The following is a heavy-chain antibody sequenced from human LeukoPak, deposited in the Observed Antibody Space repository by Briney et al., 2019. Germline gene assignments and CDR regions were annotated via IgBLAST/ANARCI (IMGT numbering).Heavy chain of an antibody. V-gene: IGHV4-39*07. CDR1: GGSISSSSYY. CDR3: AREVYCGGDCYSHYFDY. J-gene: IGHJ4*02. D-gene: IGHD2-21*01. CDR2: IYHSGST. Sequence: SETLSLTCTVSGGSISSSSYYWGWIRQPPGKGLEWIGSIYHSGSTYYNPSLKSRVTISVDTSKNQFSLKLSSVTAADTAVYYCAREVYCGGDCYSHYFDYWGQGTLVTVSS.